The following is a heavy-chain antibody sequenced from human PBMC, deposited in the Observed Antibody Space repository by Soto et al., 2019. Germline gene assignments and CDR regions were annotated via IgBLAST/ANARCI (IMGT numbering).Heavy chain of an antibody. V-gene: IGHV4-4*09. J-gene: IGHJ4*02. CDR1: GVSITRYY. CDR2: AYSSGSI. CDR3: ARRDYGGDIDY. Sequence: SETLSLTCSVSGVSITRYYWSWIRQPPGKGLEWVGYAYSSGSINYSPSLKSRVTILLDPSKNQFSLQLTSVTVADTAVYYRARRDYGGDIDYWGQGALVTVSS. D-gene: IGHD4-17*01.